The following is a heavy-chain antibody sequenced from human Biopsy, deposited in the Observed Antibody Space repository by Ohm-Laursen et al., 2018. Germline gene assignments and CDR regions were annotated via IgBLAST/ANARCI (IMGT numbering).Heavy chain of an antibody. CDR2: LNTNSGDT. V-gene: IGHV1-2*02. J-gene: IGHJ4*02. CDR3: ARLTRSTPTTGV. CDR1: GYIFTGYY. D-gene: IGHD2-8*01. Sequence: ASVKVSCKASGYIFTGYYIHWVRQAPGQGLEWMGWLNTNSGDTEYAENFQGRVTMTRDTSISTAYMELSRLRSDDTAVYYCARLTRSTPTTGVWGQGTLVTVSS.